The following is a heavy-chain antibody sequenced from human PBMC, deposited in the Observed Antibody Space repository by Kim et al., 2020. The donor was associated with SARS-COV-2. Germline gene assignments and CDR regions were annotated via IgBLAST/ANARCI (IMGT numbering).Heavy chain of an antibody. D-gene: IGHD2-8*02. CDR3: ARGISGALDP. CDR1: GYSFTTHN. CDR2: INGGNGNT. V-gene: IGHV1-3*01. Sequence: ASVKVSCGTSGYSFTTHNIHWVRQAPGHSLECMGWINGGNGNTIYSQKFRGRVTFTRDTSANIVFMEMSSLRSEDTAVYFCARGISGALDPWGQGTLVTVSS. J-gene: IGHJ5*02.